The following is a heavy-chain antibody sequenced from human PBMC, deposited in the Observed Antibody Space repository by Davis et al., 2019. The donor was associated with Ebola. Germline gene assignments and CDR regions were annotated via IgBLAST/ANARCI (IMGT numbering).Heavy chain of an antibody. CDR1: GFTFSAYY. V-gene: IGHV3-23*01. J-gene: IGHJ4*02. Sequence: GESLKISCVASGFTFSAYYMSWIRQAPGKGLEWVSSITGSGGSRYHADSVKGRFTISRDNSENTLHLQMNSLRADDTAVYYCAKSTMIVGDWDFDYWGQGTLVTVSS. CDR2: ITGSGGSR. D-gene: IGHD3-22*01. CDR3: AKSTMIVGDWDFDY.